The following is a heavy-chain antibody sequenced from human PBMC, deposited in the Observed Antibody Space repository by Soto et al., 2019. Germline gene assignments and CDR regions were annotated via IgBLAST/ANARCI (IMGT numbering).Heavy chain of an antibody. J-gene: IGHJ4*02. Sequence: EVQLVESGGALVQPGGSLRLSCAASGFTVSNNYMSWVRQAPGKGLEWVSLIYSGGTTSYADSEKGRFTISRDSSKNTLNLQMNSLRAEDTAVYYCARNSGSKLGPRTAGEGHWGQGTLVTVSS. D-gene: IGHD7-27*01. CDR3: ARNSGSKLGPRTAGEGH. V-gene: IGHV3-66*01. CDR2: IYSGGTT. CDR1: GFTVSNNY.